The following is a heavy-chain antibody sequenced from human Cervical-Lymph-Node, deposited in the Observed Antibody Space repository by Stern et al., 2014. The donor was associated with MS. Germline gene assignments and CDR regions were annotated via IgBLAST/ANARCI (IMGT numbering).Heavy chain of an antibody. V-gene: IGHV2-26*01. Sequence: QGTLKESGPALVKPTETLTLTCTVSGFSLSNARMGVSWIRQPPGKALEWLAHIFSNTVKSYSTSLKSRLTISTEPSINPAVLPMTNMDPVDTATYYCARVYDILTGRFDPWGQGTLVTVSS. J-gene: IGHJ5*02. CDR3: ARVYDILTGRFDP. D-gene: IGHD3-9*01. CDR2: IFSNTVK. CDR1: GFSLSNARMG.